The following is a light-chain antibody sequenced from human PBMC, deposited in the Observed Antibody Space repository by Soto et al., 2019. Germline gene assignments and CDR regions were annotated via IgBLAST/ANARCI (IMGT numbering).Light chain of an antibody. J-gene: IGLJ1*01. Sequence: QSVLTQPPSVSGAPGQRVTISCTGSNSNIGAGYDVHWYQQLPGTAPKLLIYGNSNRPSGVPDRFSGSKSGTSASLAITGLQAEDEADYYCQSYDSRLSGSVFGTGTKVTVL. CDR3: QSYDSRLSGSV. CDR2: GNS. CDR1: NSNIGAGYD. V-gene: IGLV1-40*01.